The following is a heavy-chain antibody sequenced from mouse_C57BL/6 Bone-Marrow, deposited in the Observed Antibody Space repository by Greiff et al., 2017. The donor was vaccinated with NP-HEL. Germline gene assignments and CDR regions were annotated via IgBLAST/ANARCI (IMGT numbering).Heavy chain of an antibody. D-gene: IGHD1-1*01. Sequence: VQLQQSGAELVRPGASVKLSCKASGYTFTDYYINWVKQRPGQGLEWIARIYPGSGNTYYNEKFKGKATLTAEKSSSTAYMQLSSLTSEDSAVYFCARSYYTGSSYYWYFDVWGTGTTVTVSS. J-gene: IGHJ1*03. CDR3: ARSYYTGSSYYWYFDV. CDR2: IYPGSGNT. V-gene: IGHV1-76*01. CDR1: GYTFTDYY.